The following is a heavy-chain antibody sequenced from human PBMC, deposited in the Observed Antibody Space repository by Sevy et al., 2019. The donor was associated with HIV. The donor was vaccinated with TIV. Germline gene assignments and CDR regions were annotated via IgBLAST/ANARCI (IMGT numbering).Heavy chain of an antibody. CDR3: ATDSPDSDFWSGDDAFDI. D-gene: IGHD3-3*01. CDR1: GYTLTELS. CDR2: FDPEDGET. V-gene: IGHV1-24*01. J-gene: IGHJ3*02. Sequence: ASVKVSCKVSGYTLTELSMHWVRQAPGKGLEWMGGFDPEDGETIYAQKFQGRVTMTEDTSTDTAYMELGSLRSEDTAVYYCATDSPDSDFWSGDDAFDIWGQGTMVTVSS.